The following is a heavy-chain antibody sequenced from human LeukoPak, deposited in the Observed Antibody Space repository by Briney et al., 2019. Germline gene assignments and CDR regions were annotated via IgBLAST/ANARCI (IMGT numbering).Heavy chain of an antibody. V-gene: IGHV4-30-4*01. CDR1: GGSISSGDYY. Sequence: SSQTLSLTCTVSGGSISSGDYYWSWIRQPPGKGLEWIGYIYYSGSTYYNPSLKSRVTISVDTSKNQFSLKLSSVTAADTAVYYCARVVVVVAATPGFDYWSQGTLVTVSS. D-gene: IGHD2-15*01. CDR3: ARVVVVVAATPGFDY. CDR2: IYYSGST. J-gene: IGHJ4*02.